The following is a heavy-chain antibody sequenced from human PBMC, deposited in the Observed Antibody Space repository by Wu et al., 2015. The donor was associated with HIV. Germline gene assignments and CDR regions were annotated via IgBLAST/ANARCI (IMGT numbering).Heavy chain of an antibody. CDR2: LTLIFGTS. CDR3: ASGYCSSTSCYGTYYFDY. V-gene: IGHV1-69*05. CDR1: GGTFSSFA. Sequence: QVQLVQSGAEVKQPGSSVKVSCKSSGGTFSSFAINWVRQAPGQGLEWLGGLTLIFGTSKYAQRFQGRVTITTGESKGIAYMELSSLRSEDTAVYYCASGYCSSTSCYGTYYFDYWGQGTLVTVSS. J-gene: IGHJ4*02. D-gene: IGHD2-2*03.